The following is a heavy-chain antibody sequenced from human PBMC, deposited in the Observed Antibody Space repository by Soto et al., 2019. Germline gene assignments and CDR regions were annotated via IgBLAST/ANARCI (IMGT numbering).Heavy chain of an antibody. CDR3: AREGRLSNYYKYGMDV. Sequence: SETLSLTCAVYGGSFSSYYWSWIRQPPGKGLEWIGYIYYSGSTNYNPSLKSRVTISVDTSKNQFSLKLSSVTAADTAVYYCAREGRLSNYYKYGMDVWGQGTTVTVSS. V-gene: IGHV4-59*01. CDR2: IYYSGST. D-gene: IGHD2-15*01. J-gene: IGHJ6*02. CDR1: GGSFSSYY.